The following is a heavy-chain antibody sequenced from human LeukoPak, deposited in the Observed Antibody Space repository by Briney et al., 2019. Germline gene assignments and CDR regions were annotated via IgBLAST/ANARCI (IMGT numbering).Heavy chain of an antibody. CDR3: ARDLLEPPPPGYYYYYMDV. CDR1: GYTFTCYY. J-gene: IGHJ6*03. Sequence: GASVNVSCKASGYTFTCYYMHWVRQAPGQGLEWMGIINPSGGSTSYAQKFQGRVTMTRDTSTRTVYVEPSSLSAEGTAVHYCARDLLEPPPPGYYYYYMDVWGKGTTVTVSS. D-gene: IGHD1-1*01. CDR2: INPSGGST. V-gene: IGHV1-46*01.